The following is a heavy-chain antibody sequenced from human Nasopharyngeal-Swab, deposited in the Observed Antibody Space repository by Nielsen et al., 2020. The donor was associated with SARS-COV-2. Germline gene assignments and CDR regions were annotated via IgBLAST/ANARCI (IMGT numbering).Heavy chain of an antibody. J-gene: IGHJ5*02. CDR3: ASGHGRGWWEYWLEP. V-gene: IGHV4-34*01. CDR2: INHSGST. D-gene: IGHD6-19*01. Sequence: SETLSLTCAVYGGSFSGYYWSWIRQPPGKGLEWIGEINHSGSTNYNPSLKSRVTISVDTSKNHFSLKLSSVTAADTAVYYCASGHGRGWWEYWLEPWGQGTLVTVSS. CDR1: GGSFSGYY.